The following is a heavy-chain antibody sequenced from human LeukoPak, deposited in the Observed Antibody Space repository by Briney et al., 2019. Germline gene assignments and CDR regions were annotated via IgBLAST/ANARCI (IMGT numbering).Heavy chain of an antibody. CDR1: GFTFSSYS. J-gene: IGHJ2*01. V-gene: IGHV3-48*04. D-gene: IGHD6-19*01. CDR3: ARPLAVGGYWYFDL. CDR2: LSSSSSSI. Sequence: GGSLRLSCAASGFTFSSYSMSWVRQAPGKGLEWVSYLSSSSSSIYYADSVKGRFTVSRDNAKNSLYLQMNSLRVEDTAVYYCARPLAVGGYWYFDLWGRGTLVTVSS.